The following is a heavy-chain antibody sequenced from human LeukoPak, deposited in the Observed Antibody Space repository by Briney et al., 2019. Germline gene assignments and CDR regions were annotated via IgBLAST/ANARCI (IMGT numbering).Heavy chain of an antibody. V-gene: IGHV4-59*11. CDR3: ARVLQNYYHLDV. D-gene: IGHD3-3*01. CDR2: IYDSGSA. J-gene: IGHJ6*03. Sequence: SETLSLTCTVSGVSINSHYWSWIRQTPGKGLEWIGFIYDSGSANYKSSLESRVTMTLDTSKNQFSLKLNSVTAADTAVYYCARVLQNYYHLDVWGKGTTVTVSS. CDR1: GVSINSHY.